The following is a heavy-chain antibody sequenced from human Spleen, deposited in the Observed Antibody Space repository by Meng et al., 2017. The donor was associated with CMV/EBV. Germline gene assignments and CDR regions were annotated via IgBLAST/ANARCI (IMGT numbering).Heavy chain of an antibody. CDR3: ARVCTSCYYYYYGMDV. J-gene: IGHJ6*02. CDR2: ISYDGSNK. D-gene: IGHD2-2*01. Sequence: GESLKISCAASGFTFSSYAMHWVRQAPGKGLEWVAVISYDGSNKYYADSVKGRFTISRDNSKNTLYLQMNSLRAEDTAVYYCARVCTSCYYYYYGMDVWGQGTTVTVSS. CDR1: GFTFSSYA. V-gene: IGHV3-30-3*01.